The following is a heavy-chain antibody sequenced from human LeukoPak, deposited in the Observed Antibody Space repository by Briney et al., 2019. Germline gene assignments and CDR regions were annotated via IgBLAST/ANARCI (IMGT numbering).Heavy chain of an antibody. D-gene: IGHD2-15*01. CDR1: GFTFSSYG. CDR3: AKARNIVVVVAATDY. V-gene: IGHV3-30*18. Sequence: VGSLRLSCAASGFTFSSYGMHWFSKAQDKGRGGGAVISYDGSNKYYADSVKGRFTISRDNSKNTLYLQMNSLRAEDTAVYYCAKARNIVVVVAATDYWGQGTLVTVSS. CDR2: ISYDGSNK. J-gene: IGHJ4*02.